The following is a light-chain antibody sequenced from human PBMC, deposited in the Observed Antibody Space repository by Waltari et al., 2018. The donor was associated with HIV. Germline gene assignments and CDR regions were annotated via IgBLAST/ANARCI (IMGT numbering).Light chain of an antibody. CDR2: DSG. CDR1: NFRTKS. Sequence: SYVLTQPPSVSVAPGKTAKITCGGNNFRTKSVHWYQQKPGQAPVLIIYDSGDRPSGISERFSGSDSGNTATLTISRVEAGDEADYYCQVWDSTTDHYVFGSGTKVTVL. CDR3: QVWDSTTDHYV. J-gene: IGLJ1*01. V-gene: IGLV3-21*04.